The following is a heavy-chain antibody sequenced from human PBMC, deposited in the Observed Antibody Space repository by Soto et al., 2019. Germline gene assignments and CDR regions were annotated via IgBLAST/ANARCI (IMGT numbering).Heavy chain of an antibody. CDR2: FIPIFGTA. CDR3: AGHSSGVPGYYYGMDV. D-gene: IGHD3-22*01. CDR1: GGPFSSYA. V-gene: IGHV1-69*12. Sequence: QVQLVQSGAEVKKPGSSVKVSCKASGGPFSSYAISWVRQAPGQGLEWMGGFIPIFGTASYALNFQGRVTITADESTSTAYRELTSLRSEDTALYYCAGHSSGVPGYYYGMDVWGQGTTVTVTS. J-gene: IGHJ6*02.